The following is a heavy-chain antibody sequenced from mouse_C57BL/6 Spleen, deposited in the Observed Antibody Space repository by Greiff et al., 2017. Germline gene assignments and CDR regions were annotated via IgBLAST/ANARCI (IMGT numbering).Heavy chain of an antibody. CDR2: INPNNGGT. D-gene: IGHD2-4*01. V-gene: IGHV1-18*01. CDR1: GYTFTDYY. CDR3: AREGSYDSFAY. J-gene: IGHJ3*01. Sequence: EVQLQESGPELVKPGASVKISCKASGYTFTDYYMDWVKQSHGKSLEWIGDINPNNGGTNYNQKFKGKATLTVDKSSSTAYMELRSLTSEDTAVYYCAREGSYDSFAYWGQGTLVTVSA.